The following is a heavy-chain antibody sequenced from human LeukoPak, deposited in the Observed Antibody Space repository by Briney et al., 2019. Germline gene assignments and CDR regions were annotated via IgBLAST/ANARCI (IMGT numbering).Heavy chain of an antibody. Sequence: PGGSLRLSCAASGFTFSIYSMNWVRQAPGKGLEWVSSISSSSSYIYYADSVKGRFTISRDNAKNSLYLQMNSLRAEDTAVYYCGSGPGPYGMDVWGQGTTVTVSS. D-gene: IGHD3-10*01. CDR3: GSGPGPYGMDV. V-gene: IGHV3-21*01. J-gene: IGHJ6*02. CDR1: GFTFSIYS. CDR2: ISSSSSYI.